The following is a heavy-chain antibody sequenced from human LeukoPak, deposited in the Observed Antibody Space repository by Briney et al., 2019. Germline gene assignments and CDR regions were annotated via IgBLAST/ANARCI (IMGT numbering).Heavy chain of an antibody. J-gene: IGHJ4*02. Sequence: ASVKVSCKASGGTFSSYAISWVRQAPGQGLEWMGGIIPIFGTANYAQKFQGRVTITTDESTSTAYMELSSLRSEDTAVYYCARGSYLPNPFDYWGQGTLVTVSS. D-gene: IGHD1-26*01. CDR3: ARGSYLPNPFDY. CDR2: IIPIFGTA. V-gene: IGHV1-69*05. CDR1: GGTFSSYA.